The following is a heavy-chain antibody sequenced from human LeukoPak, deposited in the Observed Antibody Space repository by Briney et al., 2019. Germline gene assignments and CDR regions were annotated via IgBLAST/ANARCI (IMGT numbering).Heavy chain of an antibody. J-gene: IGHJ1*01. CDR1: GYTFTKYW. CDR3: ARRDYSSGRTYFHH. Sequence: GESLKISCEGSGYTFTKYWIGWVRQMPGKGLEWMGVIYPGDSTTRYSPSFQGQVTISADKSNNTAYLQWTSLKASDTAMYYCARRDYSSGRTYFHHWGQGTLVTVSS. V-gene: IGHV5-51*01. CDR2: IYPGDSTT. D-gene: IGHD3-22*01.